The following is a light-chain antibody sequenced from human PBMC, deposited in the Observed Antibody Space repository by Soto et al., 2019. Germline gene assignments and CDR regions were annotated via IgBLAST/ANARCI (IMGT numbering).Light chain of an antibody. V-gene: IGLV2-18*02. CDR1: SSDVGNSNG. CDR3: SSYASSSTYV. Sequence: QSALTQPPSVSGSPGQSVAISCTGTSSDVGNSNGVSWYHQPPGTAPNLMIYDVNNRPSGVPHRFSGSKSGYTASLTISGLQAEDEGDYYCSSYASSSTYVFGAGTKLTVL. J-gene: IGLJ1*01. CDR2: DVN.